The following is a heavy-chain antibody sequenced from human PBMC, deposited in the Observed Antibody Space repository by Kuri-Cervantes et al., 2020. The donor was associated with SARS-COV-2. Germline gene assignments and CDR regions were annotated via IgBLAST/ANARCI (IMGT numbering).Heavy chain of an antibody. CDR1: GGTFSSYA. V-gene: IGHV1-69*10. CDR2: IIPILGIA. D-gene: IGHD3-16*01. CDR3: ARVWGLGDFDY. Sequence: SVKVSCKASGGTFSSYAISWVRQAPGQGLEWMGGIIPILGIANYAQKFQGRVTITADKSTSTDDMELSSLGSEDTAVYYCARVWGLGDFDYWGQGTLVTVSS. J-gene: IGHJ4*02.